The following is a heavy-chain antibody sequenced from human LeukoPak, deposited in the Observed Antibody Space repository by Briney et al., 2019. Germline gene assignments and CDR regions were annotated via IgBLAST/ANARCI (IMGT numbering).Heavy chain of an antibody. V-gene: IGHV4-59*01. CDR3: TRGYYDARGDSNPFDI. D-gene: IGHD3-22*01. Sequence: TSETLSLTCTVSGGSISSSYWSWLRQPPGRGLEWIGYTSHSGSTNYKPSLKSRVSISVDTSKNQFSLKLTSVTAADTAMYYCTRGYYDARGDSNPFDIWGQGTMVTVSS. CDR2: TSHSGST. CDR1: GGSISSSY. J-gene: IGHJ3*02.